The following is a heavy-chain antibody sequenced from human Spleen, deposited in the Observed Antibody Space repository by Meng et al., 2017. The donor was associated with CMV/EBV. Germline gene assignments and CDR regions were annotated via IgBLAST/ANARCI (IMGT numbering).Heavy chain of an antibody. V-gene: IGHV3-30-3*01. J-gene: IGHJ4*02. CDR3: AKATLIYDSNLYFGYYFDY. CDR2: MSFDGGNK. Sequence: GESLKISCAASGFTFSRYTMHWVRQAPGKGLEWVAVMSFDGGNKYYADSVKGRFTISRDKSKNTLYLQMNSLRVEDTAVYYCAKATLIYDSNLYFGYYFDYWGQGTLVTVSS. D-gene: IGHD3-22*01. CDR1: GFTFSRYT.